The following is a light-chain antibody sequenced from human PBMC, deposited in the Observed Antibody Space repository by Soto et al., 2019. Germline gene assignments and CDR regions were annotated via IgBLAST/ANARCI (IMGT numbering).Light chain of an antibody. V-gene: IGKV3-15*01. CDR1: QRVGGD. CDR2: GAS. CDR3: QQYNYWPLT. Sequence: ETVMTQSPATLSVSPGQGATLSCRASQRVGGDLAWYQQKPGQAPRLLIYGASARATAIPGRFSGSGSGTEFTLTISSLQSEDSAVYCCQQYNYWPLTFGGGTKVDIK. J-gene: IGKJ4*01.